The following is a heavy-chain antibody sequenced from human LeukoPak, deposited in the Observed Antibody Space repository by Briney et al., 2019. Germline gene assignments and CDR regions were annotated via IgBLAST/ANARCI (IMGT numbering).Heavy chain of an antibody. Sequence: SETLSLTCTVSGGSISTYYWSWIRQPPGKGLEWIGYVSSSGSTNYNPSLKGRVTISLDTSKNQFSLNLSSVTAADTAVYYCARPLTPGMGGAGSVFDLGGQGTLVTVS. CDR3: ARPLTPGMGGAGSVFDL. CDR2: VSSSGST. CDR1: GGSISTYY. V-gene: IGHV4-59*01. J-gene: IGHJ5*02. D-gene: IGHD6-13*01.